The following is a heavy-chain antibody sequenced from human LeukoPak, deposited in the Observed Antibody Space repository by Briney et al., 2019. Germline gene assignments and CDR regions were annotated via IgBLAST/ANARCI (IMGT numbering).Heavy chain of an antibody. D-gene: IGHD3-9*01. V-gene: IGHV3-30*02. CDR3: ARDLMPYVDPEYFDH. CDR2: IRYDGSNK. Sequence: GGSLRLSCAASGFTFSSYGMHWVRQAPGKGLEWVAFIRYDGSNKYYADSVKGRFTISRDNARNSLFLQMNSLRVEDTAVYYCARDLMPYVDPEYFDHWGQGTLVTVSS. CDR1: GFTFSSYG. J-gene: IGHJ4*02.